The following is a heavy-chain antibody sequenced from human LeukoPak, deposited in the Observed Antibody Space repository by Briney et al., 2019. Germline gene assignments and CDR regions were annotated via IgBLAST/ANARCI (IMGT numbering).Heavy chain of an antibody. CDR3: ARDSSLPGI. CDR2: INTDGSTT. V-gene: IGHV3-74*01. CDR1: GFIFSNYW. Sequence: GGSLRLSCSASGFIFSNYWMHWVRQAPGKGLVWVSYINTDGSTTTYADSVKGRFTIPRDNAENTLYLQMNSLRAEDTAVYYCARDSSLPGIWGQGTMVTVSS. D-gene: IGHD3-16*02. J-gene: IGHJ3*02.